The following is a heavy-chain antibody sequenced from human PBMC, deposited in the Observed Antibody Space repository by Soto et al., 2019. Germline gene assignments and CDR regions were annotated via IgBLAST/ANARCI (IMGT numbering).Heavy chain of an antibody. V-gene: IGHV4-34*01. J-gene: IGHJ4*02. CDR1: GQSFSGHS. D-gene: IGHD1-1*01. Sequence: QVQLQQWGAGLVKPSETLSLSCAVYGQSFSGHSWAWIRQPPGKGLERIGEINESGSTCYNPSLKSRVTISTDTSKNQFSLKLSSVSAADTAAYFCARGSGIVALPGELEDVNYDYWGQGTLVNVSS. CDR3: ARGSGIVALPGELEDVNYDY. CDR2: INESGST.